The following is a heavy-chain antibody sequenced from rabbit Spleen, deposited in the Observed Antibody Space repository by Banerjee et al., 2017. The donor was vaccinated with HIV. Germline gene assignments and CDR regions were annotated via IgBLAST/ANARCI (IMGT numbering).Heavy chain of an antibody. J-gene: IGHJ3*01. D-gene: IGHD1-1*01. CDR2: IDAVTGGNT. V-gene: IGHV1S40*01. Sequence: QSLEESGGGLVKPGTSLTLTCTASGFSFSSNYYMCWVRQAPGKGLEWIGCIDAVTGGNTYYASWAKGRFTISKTSSTTVTLQMTSLTAADTATYFCARDLVAVIGWNFSLWGQGTLVTVS. CDR1: GFSFSSNYY. CDR3: ARDLVAVIGWNFSL.